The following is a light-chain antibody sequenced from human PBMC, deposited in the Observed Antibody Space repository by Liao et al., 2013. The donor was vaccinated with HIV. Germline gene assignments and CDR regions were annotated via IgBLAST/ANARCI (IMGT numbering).Light chain of an antibody. Sequence: SNVLTQPPSVSVAPGQTARITCGGSNIGGKSVHWYQQKTGQAPVLVIFYDSDRPSGIPERFSGSSSGTTVTLTISGVQAEDEADYYCQSADSSGTCPVFGGGTKLTVL. CDR2: YDS. CDR3: QSADSSGTCPV. V-gene: IGLV3-21*01. J-gene: IGLJ3*02. CDR1: NIGGKS.